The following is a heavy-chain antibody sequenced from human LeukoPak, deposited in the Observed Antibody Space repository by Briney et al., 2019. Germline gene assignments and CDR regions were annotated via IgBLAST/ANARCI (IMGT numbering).Heavy chain of an antibody. CDR2: INPNSGGT. D-gene: IGHD2-15*01. J-gene: IGHJ4*02. CDR3: ATQRRCSGGSCYAFDY. V-gene: IGHV1-2*02. Sequence: GASVKVSCKASGYTFTGYYMHWVRQAPGQGLEWMEWINPNSGGTNYAQKFQGRVTMTRDTSISTAYMELSRLRSDDTAVYYCATQRRCSGGSCYAFDYWGQGTLVTVSS. CDR1: GYTFTGYY.